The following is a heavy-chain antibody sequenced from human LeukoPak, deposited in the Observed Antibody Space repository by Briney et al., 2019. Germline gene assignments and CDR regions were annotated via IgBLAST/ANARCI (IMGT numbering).Heavy chain of an antibody. Sequence: GGSLRLSCAASGFTFRDCWMSWVRQAPGKGLQWVANIKEDGSETYYEESVKGRFTVSRDNAERSLYLQMNSLRVEDTAVYYCARVHDYGELRVWFDPWGPGTLVTVSS. V-gene: IGHV3-7*04. D-gene: IGHD4-17*01. CDR3: ARVHDYGELRVWFDP. J-gene: IGHJ5*02. CDR1: GFTFRDCW. CDR2: IKEDGSET.